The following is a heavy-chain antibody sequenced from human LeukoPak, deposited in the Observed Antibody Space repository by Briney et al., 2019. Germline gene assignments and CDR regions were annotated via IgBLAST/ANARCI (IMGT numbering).Heavy chain of an antibody. D-gene: IGHD6-19*01. CDR3: ARDKVAGSMAGSNFDY. CDR1: GFTFSTYW. J-gene: IGHJ4*02. V-gene: IGHV3-7*01. Sequence: GGSLRLSCAASGFTFSTYWMSWVRQVPGKGLEWVANIKQDGSEKYYVGSVKGRFTISRDNAKNSLYLQMNSLRGEDTALYYCARDKVAGSMAGSNFDYWGQGNLVTVSS. CDR2: IKQDGSEK.